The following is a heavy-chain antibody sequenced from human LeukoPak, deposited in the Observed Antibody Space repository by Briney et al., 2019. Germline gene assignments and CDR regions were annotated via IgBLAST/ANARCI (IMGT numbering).Heavy chain of an antibody. Sequence: GGSLRLSCAASGFTFSNSAMHWVRQASGKGLEWVGRIRSKANNYATAYTASVKGRFTISRDDSKNMAYLQMNSLKTEDTAVYYCAKGLAVAATEDYWGQGTLVTVSS. D-gene: IGHD2-15*01. CDR3: AKGLAVAATEDY. V-gene: IGHV3-73*01. J-gene: IGHJ4*02. CDR2: IRSKANNYAT. CDR1: GFTFSNSA.